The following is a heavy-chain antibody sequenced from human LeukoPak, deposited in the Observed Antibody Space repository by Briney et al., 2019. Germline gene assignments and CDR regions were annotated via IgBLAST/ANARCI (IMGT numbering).Heavy chain of an antibody. D-gene: IGHD3-3*01. Sequence: SETLSLTCADYGGSFSGYYWSWIRQPPGKGMEWIGEINHSGSTNYNPSLKSRVTISVDTSKNQFSLKLSSVTAADTAVYYCARGWRRHYDFWSGYLDYWGQGTPVTVSS. J-gene: IGHJ4*02. CDR3: ARGWRRHYDFWSGYLDY. CDR1: GGSFSGYY. V-gene: IGHV4-34*01. CDR2: INHSGST.